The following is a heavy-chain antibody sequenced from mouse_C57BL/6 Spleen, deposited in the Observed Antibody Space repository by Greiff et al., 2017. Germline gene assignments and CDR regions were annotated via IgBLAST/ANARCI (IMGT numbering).Heavy chain of an antibody. J-gene: IGHJ2*01. Sequence: QVQLQQSGPELVKPGASVKISCKASGYAFSSSWMNWVKQRPGQGLEWIGRIYPGDGDTNYNGKFKGKATLTADKSSSTAYMQLSSLTSEDSAVYFCAREIGTTVVPFDYWGQGTTLTVSS. CDR2: IYPGDGDT. V-gene: IGHV1-82*01. CDR1: GYAFSSSW. D-gene: IGHD1-1*01. CDR3: AREIGTTVVPFDY.